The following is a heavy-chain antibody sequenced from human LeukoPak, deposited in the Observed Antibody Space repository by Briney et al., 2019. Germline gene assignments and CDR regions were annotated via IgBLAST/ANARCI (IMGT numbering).Heavy chain of an antibody. CDR1: GYTFTSYA. Sequence: ASVKVSCKASGYTFTSYAMNWVRQAPGQGLEWMGWINTNTGNPTYAQGFTGRFVFSLDTSVSTAYLQISSLKAEDTAVYYCAGGCGSSPTGTYYYYYMDVWGKGTTVTVSS. V-gene: IGHV7-4-1*02. J-gene: IGHJ6*03. D-gene: IGHD4-17*01. CDR2: INTNTGNP. CDR3: AGGCGSSPTGTYYYYYMDV.